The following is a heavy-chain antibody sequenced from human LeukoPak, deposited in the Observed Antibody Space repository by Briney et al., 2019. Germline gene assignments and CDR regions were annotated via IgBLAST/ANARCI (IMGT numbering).Heavy chain of an antibody. CDR1: EFTFSSYA. V-gene: IGHV3-53*04. CDR3: ARDRLYGSGSYYYYYGMDV. Sequence: PGGSLRLSCAASEFTFSSYAMSWVRQAPGRGLEWVSVIYSGGSTYYADSVKGRFTISRHNSENTLYLQMNSLRAEDTAVYYCARDRLYGSGSYYYYYGMDVWGQGTTVTVSS. J-gene: IGHJ6*02. CDR2: IYSGGST. D-gene: IGHD3-10*01.